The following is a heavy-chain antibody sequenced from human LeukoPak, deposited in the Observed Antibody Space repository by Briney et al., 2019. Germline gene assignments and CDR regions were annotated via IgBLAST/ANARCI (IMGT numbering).Heavy chain of an antibody. Sequence: SETLSLTCAVSGGSISSTGYCWAWIRQPPGKGLEWIGTIYCGSTYHNTSLKSRITMSVDTSRNQFSLKLSSVDAADTAVYYCAKAGVRYFDSSGLYAFDFWGQGTTVTASS. CDR1: GGSISSTGYC. CDR2: IYCGST. D-gene: IGHD3-22*01. J-gene: IGHJ3*01. V-gene: IGHV4-39*01. CDR3: AKAGVRYFDSSGLYAFDF.